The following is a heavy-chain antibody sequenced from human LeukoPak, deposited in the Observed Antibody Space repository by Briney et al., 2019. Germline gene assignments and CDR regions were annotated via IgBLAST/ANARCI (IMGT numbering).Heavy chain of an antibody. CDR2: IYHSGST. V-gene: IGHV4-30-2*01. Sequence: PSQTLSLTCAVSGGSLSSGGYSWRWLRQPPGTGLEWIGYIYHSGSTYYNPSLKSRVTISVDRSKNQFSLKLSSVTAADTAVYYCARGYYYDSSWYFDLWGRGTLVTVSS. J-gene: IGHJ2*01. CDR1: GGSLSSGGYS. CDR3: ARGYYYDSSWYFDL. D-gene: IGHD3-22*01.